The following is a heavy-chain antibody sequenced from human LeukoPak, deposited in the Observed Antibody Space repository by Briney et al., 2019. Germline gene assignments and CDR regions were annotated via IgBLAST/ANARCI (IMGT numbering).Heavy chain of an antibody. J-gene: IGHJ4*02. CDR2: ISHTGNNR. CDR1: GFTFSIFG. CDR3: AAGYSSGWRNLFDY. Sequence: SGGSLRLSCAASGFTFSIFGMHWVRQAPGKGLEWVALISHTGNNRYYADSVKGRFSISRDNSKNTMYLQMDSLRAEDTAVYYCAAGYSSGWRNLFDYWGQGTLVTVSS. V-gene: IGHV3-30*03. D-gene: IGHD6-19*01.